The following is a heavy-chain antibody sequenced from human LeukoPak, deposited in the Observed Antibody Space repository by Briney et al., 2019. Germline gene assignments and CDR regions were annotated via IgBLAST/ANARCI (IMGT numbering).Heavy chain of an antibody. CDR2: ISSSSSYI. J-gene: IGHJ4*02. D-gene: IGHD4-23*01. V-gene: IGHV3-21*01. Sequence: GGSLRLSCAASGFTFSDYSMNWVRQAPGKGLEWVSSISSSSSYIYYADSVKGRFTISRDNARNSLYLQMNSLRAEDTSVYYCAGERGYSGRPFDYWGQGTLVTVSS. CDR3: AGERGYSGRPFDY. CDR1: GFTFSDYS.